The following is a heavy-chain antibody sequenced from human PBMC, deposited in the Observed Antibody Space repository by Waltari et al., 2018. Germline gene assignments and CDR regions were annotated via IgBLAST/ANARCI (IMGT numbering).Heavy chain of an antibody. Sequence: QVQLQESGPGLVKPSETLSLTCAVSGYSISSGYYWGWIRQPPGKGLEWIGSIYQGGSTYYNPSLKSRVTISGDTAKNQFSLKLSSVTAADTAVYYCARAPYYDFWSGYSTFDYWGQGTLVTVSS. CDR3: ARAPYYDFWSGYSTFDY. V-gene: IGHV4-38-2*01. D-gene: IGHD3-3*01. CDR2: IYQGGST. CDR1: GYSISSGYY. J-gene: IGHJ4*02.